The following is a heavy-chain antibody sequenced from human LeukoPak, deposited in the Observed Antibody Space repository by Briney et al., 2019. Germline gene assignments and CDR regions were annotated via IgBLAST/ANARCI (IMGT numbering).Heavy chain of an antibody. D-gene: IGHD3-22*01. J-gene: IGHJ4*02. CDR1: GGSISSHY. CDR3: ARAEDDSSGYYPYFDY. V-gene: IGHV4-59*11. CDR2: IYHSGST. Sequence: SETLSLTCTVSGGSISSHYWSWIRQLPGKGLEWSGYIYHSGSTYFNPSLKSRFTISVDSSKNQFSLKLRSVTAAGTAVYYCARAEDDSSGYYPYFDYWGQGTLVTVSS.